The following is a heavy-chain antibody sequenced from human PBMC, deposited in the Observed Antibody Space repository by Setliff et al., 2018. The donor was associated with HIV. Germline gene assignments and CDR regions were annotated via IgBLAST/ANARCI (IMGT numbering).Heavy chain of an antibody. Sequence: NPSETLSLTCTVSGGSISSGSYYWSWIRQPAGKGLEWIGHIHTSGSSSYNPSLKSRVTISVDTSKNQLSLKLSSVTAADTAVYYCAREIYGGNSRPFDYWGQGTLVTVSS. CDR3: AREIYGGNSRPFDY. J-gene: IGHJ4*02. CDR1: GGSISSGSYY. V-gene: IGHV4-61*09. D-gene: IGHD4-17*01. CDR2: IHTSGSS.